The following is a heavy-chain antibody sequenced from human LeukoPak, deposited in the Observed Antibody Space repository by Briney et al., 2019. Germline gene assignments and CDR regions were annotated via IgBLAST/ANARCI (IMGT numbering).Heavy chain of an antibody. D-gene: IGHD3-10*01. CDR2: IYYSGST. Sequence: SQTLSLTCTVSGGSISSGDYYWSWIRQPPGKGLEWIGYIYYSGSTYYNPSLKSRVTISVDTSKNQFSLKLSSVTAADTAVYYCARVYYGSGSYYNWFDPWGQGTLVTVSS. CDR1: GGSISSGDYY. J-gene: IGHJ5*02. V-gene: IGHV4-30-4*01. CDR3: ARVYYGSGSYYNWFDP.